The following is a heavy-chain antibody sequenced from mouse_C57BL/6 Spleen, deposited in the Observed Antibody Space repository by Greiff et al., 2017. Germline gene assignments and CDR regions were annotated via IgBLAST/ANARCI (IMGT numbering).Heavy chain of an antibody. CDR1: GFTFSNYW. J-gene: IGHJ4*01. V-gene: IGHV6-3*01. CDR2: IRLKSDNYAT. CDR3: TRTYGSSPKGYAMDY. D-gene: IGHD1-1*01. Sequence: EVKVEESGGGLVQPGGSMKLSCVASGFTFSNYWMNWVRQSPEKGLEWVAQIRLKSDNYATHYAESVKGRFTISRDDSKSSVYLQMNNLRAEDTGIYYCTRTYGSSPKGYAMDYWGQGTSVTVSS.